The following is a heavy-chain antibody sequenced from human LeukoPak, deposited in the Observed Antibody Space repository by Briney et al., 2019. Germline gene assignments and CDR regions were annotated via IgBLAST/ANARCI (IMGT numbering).Heavy chain of an antibody. CDR3: ARDSGHYYFDSSTHLDY. V-gene: IGHV1-2*02. Sequence: ASVKVSCKASGYTFTGYYMHWVRQAPGQGLEWMGWINPNSGGTNYAQKFQGRVTMTRDTSISTAYMELSRLRSDDTAVYYCARDSGHYYFDSSTHLDYWGQGTLVTVSS. J-gene: IGHJ4*02. CDR2: INPNSGGT. D-gene: IGHD3-22*01. CDR1: GYTFTGYY.